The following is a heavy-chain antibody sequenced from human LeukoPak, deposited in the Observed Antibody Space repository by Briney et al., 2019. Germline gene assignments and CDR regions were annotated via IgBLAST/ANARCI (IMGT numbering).Heavy chain of an antibody. CDR3: VKDDGWVQYAN. J-gene: IGHJ4*02. V-gene: IGHV3-23*01. D-gene: IGHD5-24*01. CDR2: ITGNGGTT. Sequence: GGSLRLSCAASGFTFSNYWMHWVRQAPGKGLEWVSGITGNGGTTYYADSVRGRFTISRDNSKNTVYLQMNSLSAEDAAVYYCVKDDGWVQYANWGQGTLVTVSS. CDR1: GFTFSNYW.